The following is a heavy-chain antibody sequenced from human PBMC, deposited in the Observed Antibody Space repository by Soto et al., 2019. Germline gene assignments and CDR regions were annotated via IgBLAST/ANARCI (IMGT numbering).Heavy chain of an antibody. V-gene: IGHV3-33*01. D-gene: IGHD3-22*01. J-gene: IGHJ4*02. CDR1: GFTFSSYG. CDR2: IWYDGSNK. CDR3: AREDSSGYYPSVDY. Sequence: QVQLVESGGGVVQPGRSLRLSCAASGFTFSSYGMHWVRQAPGKGLEWVAVIWYDGSNKYYADSVKGRFTISRDNSKNTLYLQMNSLRAEDTAVYYCAREDSSGYYPSVDYWGQGTLVTVSS.